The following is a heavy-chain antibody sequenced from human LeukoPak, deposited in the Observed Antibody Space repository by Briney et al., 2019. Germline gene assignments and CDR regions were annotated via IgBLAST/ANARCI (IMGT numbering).Heavy chain of an antibody. Sequence: GSLRLSCEASGFTFRTFWMSWVRQAPGKGLEWVANINQDGSEKYYVDSVRGRFTISRDNAKNSLYLQMNSLRDEDTALYYCARGGRVHFDYWGQGTLVTVSS. J-gene: IGHJ4*02. CDR1: GFTFRTFW. CDR3: ARGGRVHFDY. CDR2: INQDGSEK. V-gene: IGHV3-7*01.